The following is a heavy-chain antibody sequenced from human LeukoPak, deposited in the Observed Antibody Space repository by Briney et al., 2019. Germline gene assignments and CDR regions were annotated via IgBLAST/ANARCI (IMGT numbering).Heavy chain of an antibody. Sequence: PSETLSLTCTVSGASITTSRDYWGWIRQPPGKGLEWIGSIYYIGDTYYNPSLKSRVTMSLEMSKNQFSLKLNSVTPEDTAVYYCARTGYIAAAGTWGQGTLVTVSS. CDR1: GASITTSRDY. CDR3: ARTGYIAAAGT. J-gene: IGHJ5*02. V-gene: IGHV4-39*07. CDR2: IYYIGDT. D-gene: IGHD6-13*01.